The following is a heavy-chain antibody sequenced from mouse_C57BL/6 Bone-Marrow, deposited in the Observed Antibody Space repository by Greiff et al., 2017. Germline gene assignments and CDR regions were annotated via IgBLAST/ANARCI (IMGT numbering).Heavy chain of an antibody. D-gene: IGHD2-5*01. Sequence: VQLKQPGAELVQPGASVKMSCKASGYTFTSYWITWVKQRPGQGLEWIGDIYPGSGSTNYNEKFKSKATLTVDTSSSTAYMQLSSLTSEDSAVYYCARPYYSNYWYFDVWGTGTTVTVSS. CDR2: IYPGSGST. V-gene: IGHV1-55*01. J-gene: IGHJ1*03. CDR1: GYTFTSYW. CDR3: ARPYYSNYWYFDV.